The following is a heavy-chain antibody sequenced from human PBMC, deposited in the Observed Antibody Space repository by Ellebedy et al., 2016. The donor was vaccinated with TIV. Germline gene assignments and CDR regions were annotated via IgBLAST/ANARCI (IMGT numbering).Heavy chain of an antibody. CDR3: ARDYDILTGEDAFDI. J-gene: IGHJ3*02. Sequence: AASVKVSCKASGYTFTSYDINWVRQATGQGLEWMGWMNPNSGNTGYAQKFQGRVTITRNTSISTAYMELSSLRSEDTAVYYCARDYDILTGEDAFDIWGQGTMVTVSS. D-gene: IGHD3-9*01. V-gene: IGHV1-8*03. CDR1: GYTFTSYD. CDR2: MNPNSGNT.